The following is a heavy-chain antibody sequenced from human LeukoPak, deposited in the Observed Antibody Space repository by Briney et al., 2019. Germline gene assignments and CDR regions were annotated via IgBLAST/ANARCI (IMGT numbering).Heavy chain of an antibody. CDR3: ARALGSSGYGWFDP. CDR1: GGSISSYY. Sequence: PSETLSLTCTVSGGSISSYYWSWIRQHPGEGLEWIGNIYYSGTTYYNPSLKSRLTISVDTSKNQFSLKLSSVTAADTAVYYCARALGSSGYGWFDPWGQGTLVTVSS. CDR2: IYYSGTT. V-gene: IGHV4-59*06. J-gene: IGHJ5*02. D-gene: IGHD3-22*01.